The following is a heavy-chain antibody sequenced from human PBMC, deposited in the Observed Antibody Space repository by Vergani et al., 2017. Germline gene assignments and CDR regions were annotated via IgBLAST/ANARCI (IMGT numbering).Heavy chain of an antibody. CDR3: AGDRGTRTYTLDV. CDR1: GGTFSSYT. CDR2: IIPILGIP. Sequence: QVQLVQSGAEVKKPGSSVKVSCKASGGTFSSYTVTWVRQAPGQGLEWMGRIIPILGIPNYAQKLQGRVTITADKSTNTAYMLLSSLRSEDTAVYYCAGDRGTRTYTLDVWGQGTTVTVSS. J-gene: IGHJ6*02. D-gene: IGHD3-16*01. V-gene: IGHV1-69*08.